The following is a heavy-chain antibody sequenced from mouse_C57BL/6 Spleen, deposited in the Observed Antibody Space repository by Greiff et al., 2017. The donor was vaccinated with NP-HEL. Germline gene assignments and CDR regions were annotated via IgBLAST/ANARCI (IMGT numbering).Heavy chain of an antibody. D-gene: IGHD1-1*01. CDR3: ARDGSSSYYFDY. CDR2: ISSGGSYT. V-gene: IGHV5-6*01. Sequence: EVQVVESGGDLVKPGGSLKLSCAASGFTFSSYGMSWVRQTPDKRLEWVATISSGGSYTYYPDSVQGRFTISRDNAKNTLYLQMSRLKSEDTDMYYCARDGSSSYYFDYWGQGTTLTVSS. CDR1: GFTFSSYG. J-gene: IGHJ2*01.